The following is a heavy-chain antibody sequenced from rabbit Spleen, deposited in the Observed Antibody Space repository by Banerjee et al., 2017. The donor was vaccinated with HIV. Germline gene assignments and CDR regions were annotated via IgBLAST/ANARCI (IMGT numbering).Heavy chain of an antibody. D-gene: IGHD6-1*01. CDR2: IYAGSSGNT. CDR3: ARDQVTYYIDGYGGFLFNL. J-gene: IGHJ4*01. V-gene: IGHV1S40*01. CDR1: GFSFSNYYY. Sequence: QSLEESGGDLVKPGASLTLTCKASGFSFSNYYYMCWVRQAPGKGLEWIACIYAGSSGNTYYASWAKGRFTISKTSSTTVTLQMTSLTAADTATYFCARDQVTYYIDGYGGFLFNLWGPGTLVTVS.